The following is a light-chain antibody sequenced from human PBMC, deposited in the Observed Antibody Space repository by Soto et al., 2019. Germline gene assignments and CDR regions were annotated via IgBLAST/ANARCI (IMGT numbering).Light chain of an antibody. CDR2: EVS. J-gene: IGLJ1*01. CDR3: SSYTTSSTYV. Sequence: QSALTQPASVSGSPGQSITISCTGTGSDVGYYNYVSWYRQHPGKAPKLMIYEVSNRPSGVSNRFSGSKSGNTASLTISGLQAADEGDYYCSSYTTSSTYVFGTGTKLTVL. V-gene: IGLV2-14*01. CDR1: GSDVGYYNY.